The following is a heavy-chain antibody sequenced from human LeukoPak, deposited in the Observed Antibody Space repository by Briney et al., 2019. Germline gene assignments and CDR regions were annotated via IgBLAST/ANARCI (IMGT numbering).Heavy chain of an antibody. J-gene: IGHJ6*03. Sequence: PVKVSCKASGGTFSSHAIAWVRQAPGQGPEWMGGIIPISGTANYAQKFQGRVTITTDESTSTAYMELSSLTSDDTAVYYCARGLQYQLLKALGYYYMDVWGEGTTVTVSS. CDR1: GGTFSSHA. V-gene: IGHV1-69*05. CDR2: IIPISGTA. CDR3: ARGLQYQLLKALGYYYMDV. D-gene: IGHD2-2*01.